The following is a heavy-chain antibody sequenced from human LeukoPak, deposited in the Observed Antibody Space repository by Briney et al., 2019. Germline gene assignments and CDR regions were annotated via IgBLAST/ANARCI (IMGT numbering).Heavy chain of an antibody. Sequence: ASVKVSCKASGYTFTYYYLHWVRQAPGHGLEWMGWTKPDGGDTNYAQRLQGRVTMTRDTSISTAYMELTNLSSDDTAVYYCARGITIYGVMIIYFDSWGQGTLVTVSS. D-gene: IGHD3-3*01. CDR1: GYTFTYYY. V-gene: IGHV1-2*02. CDR2: TKPDGGDT. J-gene: IGHJ4*02. CDR3: ARGITIYGVMIIYFDS.